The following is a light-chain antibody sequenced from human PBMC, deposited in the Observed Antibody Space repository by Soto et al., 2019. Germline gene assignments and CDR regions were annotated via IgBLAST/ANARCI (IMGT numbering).Light chain of an antibody. CDR3: QHYNNWPLT. CDR2: GAS. V-gene: IGKV3-15*01. J-gene: IGKJ4*01. Sequence: EIVMTQSPATLSVSPGERATLSCRASQSVSTKLAWYQQKPGQAPRLLIYGASTGATGIPARFSGSGSGTEFTLTISSLQSEDFAVYYCQHYNNWPLTFGGGTKVEIK. CDR1: QSVSTK.